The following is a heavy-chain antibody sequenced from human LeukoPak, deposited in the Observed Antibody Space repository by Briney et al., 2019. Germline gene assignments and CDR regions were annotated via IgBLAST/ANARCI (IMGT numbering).Heavy chain of an antibody. CDR2: IYSGGST. V-gene: IGHV3-53*01. D-gene: IGHD2-2*01. Sequence: GGSLRLSCAASGFTVSSNYMSWVRQAPGKGLEWVSVIYSGGSTYYADSVKGRFTISRDNSKNTLYLQMNSLRAEDTAVYYCARGISGQYQLLWANYYGMDVWGQGTTVTVSS. J-gene: IGHJ6*02. CDR1: GFTVSSNY. CDR3: ARGISGQYQLLWANYYGMDV.